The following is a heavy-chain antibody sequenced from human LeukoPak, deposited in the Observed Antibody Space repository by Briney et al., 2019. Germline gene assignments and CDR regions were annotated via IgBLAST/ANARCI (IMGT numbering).Heavy chain of an antibody. D-gene: IGHD2-2*01. CDR3: ARASIPGYCSSASCPFDY. Sequence: PGGSLRLSCGASGFSVSGYWMSWVRQAPGKGLEWVANIKEDGSEKYYVDSVKGRFTISRDNSKNTLYLQMNSLRAEDTAVYYCARASIPGYCSSASCPFDYWGQGTLVTVSS. V-gene: IGHV3-7*03. CDR1: GFSVSGYW. CDR2: IKEDGSEK. J-gene: IGHJ4*02.